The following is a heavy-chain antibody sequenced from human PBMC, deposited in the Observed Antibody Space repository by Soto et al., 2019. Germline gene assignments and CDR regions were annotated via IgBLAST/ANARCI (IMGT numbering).Heavy chain of an antibody. V-gene: IGHV1-3*01. D-gene: IGHD3-16*01. Sequence: ASVKVSCKASGYTLSTYAMHWVRQAPGQRFEWMGWINGGSGDTKYKQKFQGRVTITRDTSANTAYMELSRLRSDDTAVYYYAIGYSYNPNDAFDIWGQGTMVTVSS. CDR3: AIGYSYNPNDAFDI. CDR2: INGGSGDT. J-gene: IGHJ3*02. CDR1: GYTLSTYA.